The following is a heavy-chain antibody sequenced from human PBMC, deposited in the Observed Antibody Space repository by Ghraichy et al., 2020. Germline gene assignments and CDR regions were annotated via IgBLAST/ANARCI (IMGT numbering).Heavy chain of an antibody. CDR2: MNPNSGNT. J-gene: IGHJ6*02. CDR1: GYTFTSYD. D-gene: IGHD6-13*01. Sequence: ASVKVSCKASGYTFTSYDINWVRQATGQGLEWMGWMNPNSGNTGYAQKFQGRVTMTRNTSISTAYMELSSLRSEDTAVYYCARGKGSIAAADYYYYGMDVWGQGTTVTVSS. V-gene: IGHV1-8*01. CDR3: ARGKGSIAAADYYYYGMDV.